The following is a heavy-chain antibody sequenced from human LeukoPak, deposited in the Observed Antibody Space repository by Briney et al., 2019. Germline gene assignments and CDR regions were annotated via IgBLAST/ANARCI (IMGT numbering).Heavy chain of an antibody. D-gene: IGHD2-15*01. Sequence: SETLSLTCTVSGGSISSSSYYWGWIRQPPGKGLEWIGSIYYSGSTYYNPPLKSRVTISVDTSKNQFSLKLSSVTAADTAVYYCAREGSIVDWGQGTLVTVSS. CDR3: AREGSIVD. CDR2: IYYSGST. J-gene: IGHJ4*02. V-gene: IGHV4-39*07. CDR1: GGSISSSSYY.